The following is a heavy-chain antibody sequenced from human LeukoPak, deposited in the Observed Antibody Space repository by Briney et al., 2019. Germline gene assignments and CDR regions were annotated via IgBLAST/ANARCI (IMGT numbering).Heavy chain of an antibody. CDR2: ISGSGGST. V-gene: IGHV3-23*01. J-gene: IGHJ4*02. CDR1: GFTFSSYA. Sequence: GGSLRLSCAASGFTFSSYAMSWVRQAPGKGLEWVSAISGSGGSTYYADSVKGRFTISRDNSKNTLYLQMNSLRAEDTAVYYCAKWGDYCTNGVCYNGYFDYWGQGTLVTVSS. CDR3: AKWGDYCTNGVCYNGYFDY. D-gene: IGHD2-8*01.